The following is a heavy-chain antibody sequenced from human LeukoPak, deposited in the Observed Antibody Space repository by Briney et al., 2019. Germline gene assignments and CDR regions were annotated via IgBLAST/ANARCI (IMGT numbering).Heavy chain of an antibody. D-gene: IGHD5-12*01. J-gene: IGHJ4*02. Sequence: GGSLRLSCAVSGFTFSTYRMNWVSQAPGMGLEWVSYISSSSSITYYADSVKGRFTISRDNAKNSLFLQMDSLRDEDTAVYYCARSGYSGYEFDHWGQGTRVTVSS. CDR1: GFTFSTYR. CDR2: ISSSSSIT. CDR3: ARSGYSGYEFDH. V-gene: IGHV3-48*02.